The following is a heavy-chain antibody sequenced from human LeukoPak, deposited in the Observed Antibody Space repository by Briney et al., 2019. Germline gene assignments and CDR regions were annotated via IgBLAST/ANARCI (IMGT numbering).Heavy chain of an antibody. CDR2: IKQDESEK. J-gene: IGHJ4*02. V-gene: IGHV3-7*01. Sequence: GGSLRLSCAASGFTFSNAWMSWVRQVPGKGLEWVASIKQDESEKYFLDSVKGRFTISRDNAENSLYLQMNSLRAEDTAVYYCARVYYQDSGTSYRHLDYWGQGTLVTVSS. CDR3: ARVYYQDSGTSYRHLDY. D-gene: IGHD3-22*01. CDR1: GFTFSNAW.